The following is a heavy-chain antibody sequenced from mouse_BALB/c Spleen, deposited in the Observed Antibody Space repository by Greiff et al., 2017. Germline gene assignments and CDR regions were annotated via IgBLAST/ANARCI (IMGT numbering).Heavy chain of an antibody. CDR3: ARGGRYFDY. D-gene: IGHD1-1*01. CDR2: ISSGGGST. V-gene: IGHV5-12-1*01. Sequence: EVMLVESGGGLVKPGGSLKLSCAASGFDFSSYDMSWVRQTPEKRLEWVAYISSGGGSTYYPDTVKGRFTISRDNAKNTLYLQMSSLKSEDTAMYYCARGGRYFDYWGQGTTLTVSS. CDR1: GFDFSSYD. J-gene: IGHJ2*01.